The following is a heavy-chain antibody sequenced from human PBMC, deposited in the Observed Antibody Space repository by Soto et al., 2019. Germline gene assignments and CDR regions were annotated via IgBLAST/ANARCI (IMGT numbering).Heavy chain of an antibody. D-gene: IGHD5-18*01. CDR1: GFTFTSYW. J-gene: IGHJ6*02. Sequence: EVQLVESGGGLVQPGGSLRLSCAASGFTFTSYWMHWVRQAPGKGLVWVSRIKTDGSRTSYADSVRGRFTIPRDNAMDTLYLQMNSLRDEDTAVYYCARGIRNYYGTDVWGQGTTVSVSS. V-gene: IGHV3-74*01. CDR2: IKTDGSRT. CDR3: ARGIRNYYGTDV.